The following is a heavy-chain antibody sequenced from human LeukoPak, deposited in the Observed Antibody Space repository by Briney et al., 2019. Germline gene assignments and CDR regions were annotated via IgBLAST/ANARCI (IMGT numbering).Heavy chain of an antibody. CDR3: AREEDRVSGHMDV. Sequence: AESLTLSCAASGFTFSSYWMSWVRQAPGKGLEWVGNMKQDGSEKYYVDSVKGRFTISRDNATNSLYLQMHSLRAEDTAVYYCAREEDRVSGHMDVWGQGTTVTVSS. V-gene: IGHV3-7*01. D-gene: IGHD6-13*01. CDR1: GFTFSSYW. J-gene: IGHJ6*02. CDR2: MKQDGSEK.